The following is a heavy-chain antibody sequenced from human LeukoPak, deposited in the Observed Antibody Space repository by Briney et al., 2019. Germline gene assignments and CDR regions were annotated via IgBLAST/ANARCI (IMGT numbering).Heavy chain of an antibody. V-gene: IGHV3-23*01. CDR1: GFIFSSCA. D-gene: IGHD1-26*01. CDR2: ISGSGSST. Sequence: GGSLRLSCAASGFIFSSCAMTWVRQAPGKGLEWVSTISGSGSSTYYADSVKGRFTISRDNSKNTLYLQMNSLGAEDTAVYYCAKDLSSYPYFFDYWGQGTLVTVSS. CDR3: AKDLSSYPYFFDY. J-gene: IGHJ4*02.